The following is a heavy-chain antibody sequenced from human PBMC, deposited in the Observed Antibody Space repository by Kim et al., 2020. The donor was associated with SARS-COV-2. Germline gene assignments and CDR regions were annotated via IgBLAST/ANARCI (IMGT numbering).Heavy chain of an antibody. J-gene: IGHJ4*02. D-gene: IGHD6-19*01. CDR2: IRSKANSYAT. CDR3: TRHGGVAGPDY. CDR1: GFTFSGSA. Sequence: GGSLRLSCAASGFTFSGSAMHWVRQASGKGLEWVGRIRSKANSYATAYAASVKGRFTISRDDSKNTAYLQMNSLKTEDTAVYYCTRHGGVAGPDYWGQGTLVTVSS. V-gene: IGHV3-73*01.